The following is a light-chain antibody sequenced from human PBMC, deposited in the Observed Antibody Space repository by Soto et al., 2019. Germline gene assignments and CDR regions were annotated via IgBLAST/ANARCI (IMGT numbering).Light chain of an antibody. Sequence: EIVLTQSPATLSLSPGERATLSCRASQSVSSYLAWYQQKPGQAPRLLIYDASNRATGIPARFSGSGSGTDFNLTISSIETDDFAVYYCQKRRTFGQGTKVDI. CDR2: DAS. CDR3: QKRRT. J-gene: IGKJ1*01. V-gene: IGKV3-11*01. CDR1: QSVSSY.